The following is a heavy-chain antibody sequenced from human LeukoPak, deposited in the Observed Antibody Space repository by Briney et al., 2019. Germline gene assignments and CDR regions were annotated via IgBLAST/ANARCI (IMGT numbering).Heavy chain of an antibody. V-gene: IGHV1-2*02. J-gene: IGHJ4*02. CDR3: ARDRTAMVRGVINY. D-gene: IGHD3-10*01. CDR1: GYXFTGYY. CDR2: INPNSGGT. Sequence: ASVKVSCKASGYXFTGYYMHGVRQAPGQGLEWMGFINPNSGGTNYAQMYQGRVTMTRDTSISTAYMELSRLRSDDTAVYYCARDRTAMVRGVINYWGQGTLVTVSS.